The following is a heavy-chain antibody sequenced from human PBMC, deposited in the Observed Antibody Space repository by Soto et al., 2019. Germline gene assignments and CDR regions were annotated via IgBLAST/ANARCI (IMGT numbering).Heavy chain of an antibody. CDR3: TTDRKYDFWSGSSPYYYGMDV. Sequence: GGSLRLSCAASGFTFSSYGMHWVRQAPGKGLEWVAVIWYDGSNKYYADSVKGRFAISRDNSKNTLYLQMNSLRAEDTAVYYCTTDRKYDFWSGSSPYYYGMDVWGQGTTVTVSS. V-gene: IGHV3-33*01. CDR1: GFTFSSYG. D-gene: IGHD3-3*01. J-gene: IGHJ6*02. CDR2: IWYDGSNK.